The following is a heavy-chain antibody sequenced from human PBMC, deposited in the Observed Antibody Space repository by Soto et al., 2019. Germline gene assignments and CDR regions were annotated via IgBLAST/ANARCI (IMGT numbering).Heavy chain of an antibody. D-gene: IGHD6-19*01. J-gene: IGHJ4*02. V-gene: IGHV4-4*08. Sequence: QVQLQESGPGLVKPSETLSLTCTISGGSIRSYYWSWIRQPPGKGLEWIGYIYSSGSTNYNPSLKSRITTSVDTSKNQVSLKLSSVTAADTAVYYCARGSGWYYYWGQGTLVTVSS. CDR1: GGSIRSYY. CDR2: IYSSGST. CDR3: ARGSGWYYY.